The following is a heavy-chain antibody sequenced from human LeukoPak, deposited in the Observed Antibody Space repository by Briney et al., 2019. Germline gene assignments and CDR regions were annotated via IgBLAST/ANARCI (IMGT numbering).Heavy chain of an antibody. V-gene: IGHV3-21*01. J-gene: IGHJ3*02. CDR2: ISSSSSYI. Sequence: GGSLRLSCAASGFTFSSYSMNWVRQAPGKGLEWVSSISSSSSYIYYADSVKGRFTIPRDNAKNSLYLQMNSLRAEDTAVYYCARDEAIVVVIPFDIWGQGTMVTVSS. D-gene: IGHD3-22*01. CDR3: ARDEAIVVVIPFDI. CDR1: GFTFSSYS.